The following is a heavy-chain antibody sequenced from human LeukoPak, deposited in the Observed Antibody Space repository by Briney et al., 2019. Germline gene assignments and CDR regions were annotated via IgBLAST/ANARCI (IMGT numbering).Heavy chain of an antibody. CDR2: MNPNSGNT. D-gene: IGHD2-2*01. Sequence: GASVKVSCKASGYTFTSYDINWVRQATGQGLEWMGWMNPNSGNTGYAQKFQGRVTITRNTSISTAYMELSSLRSEDTAVYYCARGQHFDYYYYYMDVWGKGTTVTVSS. CDR1: GYTFTSYD. J-gene: IGHJ6*03. V-gene: IGHV1-8*03. CDR3: ARGQHFDYYYYYMDV.